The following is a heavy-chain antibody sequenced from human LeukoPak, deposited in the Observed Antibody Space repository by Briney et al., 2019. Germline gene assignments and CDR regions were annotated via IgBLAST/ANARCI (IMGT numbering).Heavy chain of an antibody. Sequence: PGGSLRLSCAASGFTVSSNYMSWVRQAPGKGLEWVSVIYSGGSTYYADSVKGRFTVSRDNSNNTLYLQMNSLRVEDTAVYYCAKVRMAGTSDYWGQGTLVTVSS. D-gene: IGHD6-19*01. V-gene: IGHV3-53*01. CDR1: GFTVSSNY. CDR2: IYSGGST. J-gene: IGHJ4*02. CDR3: AKVRMAGTSDY.